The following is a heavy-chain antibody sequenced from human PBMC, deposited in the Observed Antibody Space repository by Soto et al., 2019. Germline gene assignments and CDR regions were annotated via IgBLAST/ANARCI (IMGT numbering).Heavy chain of an antibody. CDR2: ISYDGSNK. CDR1: GFTFSSYG. CDR3: AKDLADGGEIDY. D-gene: IGHD4-17*01. V-gene: IGHV3-30*18. Sequence: QVQLVESGGGVVQPGRSLRLSCAASGFTFSSYGMHWVRQAPGKGLEWVAVISYDGSNKYYADSVKGRFTISRDNSKNTLYLQMNSLRAEDTAVYYCAKDLADGGEIDYWGQGTLFTVSS. J-gene: IGHJ4*02.